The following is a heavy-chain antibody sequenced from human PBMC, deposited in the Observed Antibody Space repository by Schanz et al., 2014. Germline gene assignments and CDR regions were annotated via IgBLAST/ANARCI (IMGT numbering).Heavy chain of an antibody. CDR1: GFAFSSFA. CDR2: IGNGGVTI. J-gene: IGHJ4*02. Sequence: EVQLMESGGGLVKPGGSLRLSCVASGFAFSSFAMTWVRQAPGRGLEWVSYIGNGGVTIYYADSVKGRFTISRDNSKNSPYLQMNSLRAEDTAVYYCARIGGSVFDYWAQGTLVTVSS. D-gene: IGHD3-10*01. CDR3: ARIGGSVFDY. V-gene: IGHV3-21*05.